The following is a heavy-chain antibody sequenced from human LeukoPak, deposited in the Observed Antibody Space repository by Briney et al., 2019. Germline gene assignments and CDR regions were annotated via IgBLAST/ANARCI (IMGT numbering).Heavy chain of an antibody. CDR3: ASSPAYSSSWYAIDN. Sequence: PGGSLRLSCAASGFTFSNYDMHWVRQAAGKGLEWVSGIGTAGDTYYPASVKGRFTISRENDKNSSYLQMNSLSAGDTAVYYCASSPAYSSSWYAIDNWGQGTLVTVSS. V-gene: IGHV3-13*01. CDR2: IGTAGDT. D-gene: IGHD6-13*01. J-gene: IGHJ4*02. CDR1: GFTFSNYD.